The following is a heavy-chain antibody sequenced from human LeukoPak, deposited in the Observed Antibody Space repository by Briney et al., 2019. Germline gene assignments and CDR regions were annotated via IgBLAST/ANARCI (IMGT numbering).Heavy chain of an antibody. J-gene: IGHJ3*02. CDR2: ITGSGGST. CDR1: GFTFSSYA. D-gene: IGHD1-26*01. CDR3: AKGRSYFIAFDI. V-gene: IGHV3-23*01. Sequence: GGSLRLSCAASGFTFSSYAMSWVRQAPGKGLEWVSTITGSGGSTYYADSVKGRFTISRDNSKNTLYLQMNSLRAEDTAVYYCAKGRSYFIAFDIWGQGTMVTVSS.